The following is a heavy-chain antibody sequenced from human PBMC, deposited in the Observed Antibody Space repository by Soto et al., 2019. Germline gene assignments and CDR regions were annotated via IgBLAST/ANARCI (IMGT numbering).Heavy chain of an antibody. D-gene: IGHD2-2*01. CDR3: ARGCTTTGCYSLFGMDV. CDR2: INPNSGGT. J-gene: IGHJ6*02. V-gene: IGHV1-2*04. Sequence: AASVKVSCKASGYTFTDYYIHWVRQAPGLGLEWMGWINPNSGGTRYAQNFQDLVTMTRDTSISTAYMGLSRLTSDDTALYYCARGCTTTGCYSLFGMDVWGQGTTVTVSS. CDR1: GYTFTDYY.